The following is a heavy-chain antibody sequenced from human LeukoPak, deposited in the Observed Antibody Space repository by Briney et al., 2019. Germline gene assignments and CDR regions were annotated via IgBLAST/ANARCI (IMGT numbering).Heavy chain of an antibody. CDR2: IYYSGST. CDR3: ARVARESGRGYY. D-gene: IGHD3-10*01. CDR1: GGSISSYY. J-gene: IGHJ4*02. V-gene: IGHV4-59*12. Sequence: SETLSLTCTVSGGSISSYYWSWIRQPPGKGLEWIGYIYYSGSTNYNPSLKSRVTISVDTSKNQFSLKLSSVTAADTAVYYCARVARESGRGYYWGQGTLVTVSS.